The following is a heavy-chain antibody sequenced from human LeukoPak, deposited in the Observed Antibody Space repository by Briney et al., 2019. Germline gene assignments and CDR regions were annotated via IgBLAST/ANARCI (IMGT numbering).Heavy chain of an antibody. CDR3: AIRTPAYCGGDCYSWFDP. Sequence: SVKVSCKASGGTFSSYAISWVRQAPGQGLEWMGRIIPILGIANYAQKFQGRVTITADKSTSTAYMELSSLRSEDTAVYYCAIRTPAYCGGDCYSWFDPWGQGTLVTVSS. V-gene: IGHV1-69*04. J-gene: IGHJ5*02. CDR2: IIPILGIA. CDR1: GGTFSSYA. D-gene: IGHD2-21*01.